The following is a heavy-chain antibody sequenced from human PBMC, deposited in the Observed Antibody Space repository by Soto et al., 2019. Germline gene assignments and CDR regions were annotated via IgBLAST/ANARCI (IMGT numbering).Heavy chain of an antibody. CDR2: ISIDGSVK. CDR3: AKDAFTQYDFWSGYPDS. J-gene: IGHJ5*01. V-gene: IGHV3-30*18. Sequence: GGSLRLSCAASGFTFSSYGMHWVRQAPGKGLEWVAVISIDGSVKHYADSVKGRFTISRDISKNTLYLQMNSLRSEDTAVYYCAKDAFTQYDFWSGYPDSWGQGTLITVSS. D-gene: IGHD3-3*01. CDR1: GFTFSSYG.